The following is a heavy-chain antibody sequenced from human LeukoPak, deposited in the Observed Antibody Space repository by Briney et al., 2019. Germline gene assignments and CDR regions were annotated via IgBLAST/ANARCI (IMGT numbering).Heavy chain of an antibody. CDR3: AKDSGPRGVFDNFDY. J-gene: IGHJ4*02. Sequence: GGSLRLSCAASGFTFSNYAMSWVRQAPGKGLEWVSAIGGSAGSTYYADSVKGRFTISRDNSKNTLYLQMNNLRAEDTALYYCAKDSGPRGVFDNFDYWGQGTLVTVSS. V-gene: IGHV3-23*01. CDR2: IGGSAGST. CDR1: GFTFSNYA. D-gene: IGHD3-10*01.